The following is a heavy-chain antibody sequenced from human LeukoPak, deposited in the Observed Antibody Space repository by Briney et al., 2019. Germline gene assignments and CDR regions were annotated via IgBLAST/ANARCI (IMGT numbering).Heavy chain of an antibody. D-gene: IGHD2-15*01. Sequence: PGGSLRLSCAVSGFTFSTYWMHWVRQGPGMGLAWVSRITSDGSATGYADSVKGRFTISRDNAKNTLYLHMDSLRAEDTAVYYCARDAAPGYFDLWGRGTLVTVSS. CDR1: GFTFSTYW. CDR2: ITSDGSAT. V-gene: IGHV3-74*01. J-gene: IGHJ2*01. CDR3: ARDAAPGYFDL.